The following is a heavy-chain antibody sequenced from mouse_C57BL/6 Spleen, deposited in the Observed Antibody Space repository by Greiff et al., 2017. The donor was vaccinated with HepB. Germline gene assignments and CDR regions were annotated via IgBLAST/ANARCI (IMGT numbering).Heavy chain of an antibody. V-gene: IGHV1-26*01. CDR1: GYTFTDYY. CDR3: ARTLYYAMDY. CDR2: INPNNGGT. Sequence: EVQLQQSGPELVKPGASVKISCKASGYTFTDYYMNWVKQSHGKSLEWIGDINPNNGGTSYNQKFKGKDTLTVDKSSSTAYMELRSLTSEDSAVYYCARTLYYAMDYWGQGTSVTVSS. J-gene: IGHJ4*01.